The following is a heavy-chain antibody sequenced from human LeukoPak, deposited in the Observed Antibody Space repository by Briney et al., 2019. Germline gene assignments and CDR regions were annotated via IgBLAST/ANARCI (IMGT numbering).Heavy chain of an antibody. CDR1: GFTFSTYG. CDR2: IRSDGSHT. D-gene: IGHD2-15*01. Sequence: GGSLRFSCAASGFTFSTYGMHWVRQAPGKGLEWVAFIRSDGSHTYCADSVRGRFTIPRDNSKTALYLQTNSLRAEDTALYYCARYYRLDYWGQGTLVTVSS. V-gene: IGHV3-30*02. J-gene: IGHJ4*02. CDR3: ARYYRLDY.